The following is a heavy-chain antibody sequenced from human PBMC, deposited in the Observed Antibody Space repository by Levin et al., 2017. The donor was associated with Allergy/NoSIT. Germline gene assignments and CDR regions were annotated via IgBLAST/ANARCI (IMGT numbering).Heavy chain of an antibody. CDR2: IYHSGST. Sequence: PSETLSLTCAVSGYSISNGNSWGWIRQPPGKGLEWIGSIYHSGSTSYNPSLRSRVTMSVDTSKNQFSLKLSSVTAADAAVYYCARYCTSTSCRSFDYWGRGTPVTVSS. D-gene: IGHD2-2*01. V-gene: IGHV4-38-2*01. CDR1: GYSISNGNS. CDR3: ARYCTSTSCRSFDY. J-gene: IGHJ4*02.